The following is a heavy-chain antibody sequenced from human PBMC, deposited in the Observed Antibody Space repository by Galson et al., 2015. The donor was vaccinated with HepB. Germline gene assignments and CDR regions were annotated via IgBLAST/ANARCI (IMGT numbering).Heavy chain of an antibody. CDR2: IYYSGST. V-gene: IGHV4-59*08. Sequence: SETLSLTCTVSGGSISSYYWSWIRQTPGKGLEWIGYIYYSGSTNYNPSLKSRVTISVDTSKNQFSLKLSSVTAADTAVYYCARQSQAGYSSGWYHFDHWGQGTLVTVSS. J-gene: IGHJ4*02. CDR3: ARQSQAGYSSGWYHFDH. D-gene: IGHD6-19*01. CDR1: GGSISSYY.